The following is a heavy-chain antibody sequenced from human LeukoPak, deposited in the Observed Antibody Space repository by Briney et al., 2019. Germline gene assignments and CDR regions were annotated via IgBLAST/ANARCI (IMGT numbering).Heavy chain of an antibody. V-gene: IGHV1-2*02. Sequence: GASVKVSCKASGYIFTVYYIHWVRQAPGQGLEWMGWINPNSGGTNYAQKFQGRVTMTRDTSISTAYMELSRLRSDDTAVYYCARVFRPMTFFDYWGQGTLVTVSS. CDR1: GYIFTVYY. CDR3: ARVFRPMTFFDY. J-gene: IGHJ4*02. CDR2: INPNSGGT.